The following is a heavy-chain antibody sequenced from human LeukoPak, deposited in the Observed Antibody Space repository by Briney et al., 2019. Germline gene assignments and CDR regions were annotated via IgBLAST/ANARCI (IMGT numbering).Heavy chain of an antibody. CDR1: GGSISSYY. CDR3: ARDGRSGGYDY. Sequence: PSETLSLTCTVSGGSISSYYWSWIRQPPGKGLEWIGYIYYSGSTNYNPSLKSRVTISVDTSKNQFSLKLSSVTAADTAVYYCARDGRSGGYDYWGQGTLVTVPS. J-gene: IGHJ4*02. CDR2: IYYSGST. D-gene: IGHD2-15*01. V-gene: IGHV4-59*01.